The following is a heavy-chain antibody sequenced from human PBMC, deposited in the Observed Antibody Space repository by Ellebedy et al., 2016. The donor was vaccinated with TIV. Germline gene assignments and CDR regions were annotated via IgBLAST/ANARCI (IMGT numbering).Heavy chain of an antibody. J-gene: IGHJ5*02. CDR1: GGSITTTDYY. CDR2: VYHTGST. CDR3: AIYKSAHWFDP. D-gene: IGHD1-14*01. Sequence: MPSETLSLTCSVSGGSITTTDYYWSWIRQSPGKGLEWIGYVYHTGSTYFIPSLKSRATISVDTSKNQFSLNLKSVTAADTAVYYCAIYKSAHWFDPWGQGTLVTVSS. V-gene: IGHV4-30-4*01.